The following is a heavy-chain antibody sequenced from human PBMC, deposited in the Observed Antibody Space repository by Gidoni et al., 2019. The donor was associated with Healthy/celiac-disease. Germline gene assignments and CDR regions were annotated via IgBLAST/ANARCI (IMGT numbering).Heavy chain of an antibody. J-gene: IGHJ4*02. CDR3: TRVGHSGSPNDY. CDR1: GFTLADYA. CDR2: IRSKAYGGTI. V-gene: IGHV3-49*05. D-gene: IGHD1-26*01. Sequence: EVQLEESGGGLVKPARSLRLSCTASGFTLADYAMSWFRQVPGKGLEWVGFIRSKAYGGTIEYAASGKGRFTISRDDSKSIAYLQMNSLKTEDTAVYYCTRVGHSGSPNDYWGQGTLVTVAS.